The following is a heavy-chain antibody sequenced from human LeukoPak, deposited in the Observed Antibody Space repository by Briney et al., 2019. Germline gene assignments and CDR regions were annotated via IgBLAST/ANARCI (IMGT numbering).Heavy chain of an antibody. Sequence: RPGGSLRLSCAASGFTFSNAWMSWVRQAPGKGLEWVGRIKSKTDGGTTDYAAPVKGRFTISRDDSKNTLYLQMNSLKTEDTAVYYCTTSFAGLQGNYYYGMDVWGQGTTVTVSS. D-gene: IGHD4-11*01. CDR1: GFTFSNAW. J-gene: IGHJ6*02. CDR3: TTSFAGLQGNYYYGMDV. CDR2: IKSKTDGGTT. V-gene: IGHV3-15*01.